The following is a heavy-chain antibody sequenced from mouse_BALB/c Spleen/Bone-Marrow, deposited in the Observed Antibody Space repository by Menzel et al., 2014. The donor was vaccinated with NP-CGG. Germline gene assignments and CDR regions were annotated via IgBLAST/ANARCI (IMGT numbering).Heavy chain of an antibody. V-gene: IGHV5-6-3*01. D-gene: IGHD1-1*01. CDR3: ARVYGWYFDV. Sequence: EVQLVESGGGLVQPGGSLKLSCVASGFTFSGYGMSWVRQTPDKRLELVATINNNGGSTYYPDSVKGQFTISRDNAKNTLYLQMSSLKSEDTAMYYCARVYGWYFDVWGAGTTVTVSS. CDR2: INNNGGST. CDR1: GFTFSGYG. J-gene: IGHJ1*01.